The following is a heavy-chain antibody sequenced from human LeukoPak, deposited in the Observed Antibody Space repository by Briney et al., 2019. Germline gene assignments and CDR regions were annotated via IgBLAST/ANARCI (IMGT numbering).Heavy chain of an antibody. CDR1: GGSISNYW. CDR2: VFDSGGT. J-gene: IGHJ4*02. V-gene: IGHV4-59*01. D-gene: IGHD6-13*01. CDR3: ARGYSSSWNYFDY. Sequence: SETLPLTCTVSGGSISNYWWSWIRQPPGKGLEWIGYVFDSGGTNYNPSLKSRVTISVDTSKKQFSLKLSSVTAADTAVYYCARGYSSSWNYFDYWGQGTLVTVSS.